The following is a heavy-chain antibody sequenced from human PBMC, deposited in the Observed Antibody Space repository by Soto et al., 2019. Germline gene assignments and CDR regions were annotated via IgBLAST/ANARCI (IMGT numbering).Heavy chain of an antibody. D-gene: IGHD4-4*01. Sequence: QLQLQESGSGLVKPSQTLSLTCAVSGGSISSGGSSWSWIRQPPGKGLEGIGYIYNSGSTYYNPALKSRVTISVDRSTTQFSRKLSSVTAADTAVYYCARGITTVTTLDYWGQGTLVTVSS. CDR3: ARGITTVTTLDY. J-gene: IGHJ4*02. CDR1: GGSISSGGSS. V-gene: IGHV4-30-2*01. CDR2: IYNSGST.